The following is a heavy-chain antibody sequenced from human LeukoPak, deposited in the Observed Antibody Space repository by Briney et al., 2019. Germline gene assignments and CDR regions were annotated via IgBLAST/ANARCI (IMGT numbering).Heavy chain of an antibody. CDR1: GFTFSSYA. V-gene: IGHV3-30-3*01. D-gene: IGHD3-22*01. Sequence: PGGPLRLSCAASGFTFSSYAMHWVRQAPGKGLEWVAVISYDGSNKYYADSVKGRFTISRDNSKNTLYLQMNSLRAEDTAVYYCATYSSLNRREFQYWGQGTLLTVSS. CDR3: ATYSSLNRREFQY. J-gene: IGHJ1*01. CDR2: ISYDGSNK.